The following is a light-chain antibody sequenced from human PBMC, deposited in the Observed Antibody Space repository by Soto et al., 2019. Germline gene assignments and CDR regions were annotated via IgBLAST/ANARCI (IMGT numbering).Light chain of an antibody. CDR3: MQALQTPT. Sequence: DIVMTQSPLSLPVTPGEPASISCRSSQSLLHSNGYNYLDWYLQKPGRSPQLLIFVASNRASGVPDRFSGSGSGTDFTLRISRVEAEDVGVYYCMQALQTPTFGQGTRLEIK. V-gene: IGKV2-28*01. J-gene: IGKJ5*01. CDR2: VAS. CDR1: QSLLHSNGYNY.